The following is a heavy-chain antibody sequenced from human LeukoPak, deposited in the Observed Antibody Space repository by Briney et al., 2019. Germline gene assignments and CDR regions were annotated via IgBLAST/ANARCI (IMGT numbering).Heavy chain of an antibody. Sequence: HPGRSLRLSCAASEFTFSNYAMQWVRQAPGNGLEWVSGISASGGSTWYADTVKGRFTISRDTSKNTLYLQMNSLRAEDPAVYYCAKYVSAKGPPYALDVWGQGTTVTVSS. D-gene: IGHD3-10*02. J-gene: IGHJ6*02. CDR3: AKYVSAKGPPYALDV. V-gene: IGHV3-23*01. CDR2: ISASGGST. CDR1: EFTFSNYA.